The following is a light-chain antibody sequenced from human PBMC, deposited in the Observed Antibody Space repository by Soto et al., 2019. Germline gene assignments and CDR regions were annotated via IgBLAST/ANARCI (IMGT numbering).Light chain of an antibody. CDR3: QRGDT. J-gene: IGKJ5*01. CDR2: DAS. V-gene: IGKV3-11*01. CDR1: QSVSNN. Sequence: EIVLTQSPAPLSLSPGGKATLSCRASQSVSNNLAWYQQKPGQAPRLLIYDASNRATGIPVRSSGSGSGTDFTLTISWLEPEDFAVYYCQRGDTFGQGTRLEIK.